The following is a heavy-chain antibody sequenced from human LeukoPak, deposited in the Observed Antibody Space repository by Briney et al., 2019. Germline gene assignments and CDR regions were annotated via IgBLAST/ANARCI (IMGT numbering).Heavy chain of an antibody. CDR2: IYHTGST. D-gene: IGHD7-27*01. Sequence: KPSQTLSLTCAVSGGSISSGGYSWSWIRQSPGKGLEWIGYIYHTGSTSYSPSLKSRVTISADTSQNQFSLKLSSVTAADTAVYYCAGRKLGNDYWGQGTLVTVSS. V-gene: IGHV4-61*08. CDR3: AGRKLGNDY. J-gene: IGHJ4*02. CDR1: GGSISSGGYS.